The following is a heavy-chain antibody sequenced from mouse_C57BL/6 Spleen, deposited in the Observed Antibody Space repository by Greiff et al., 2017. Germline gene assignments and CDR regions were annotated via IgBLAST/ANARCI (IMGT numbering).Heavy chain of an antibody. J-gene: IGHJ3*01. CDR2: INPSNGGT. CDR3: ARRAGYYVRFAY. D-gene: IGHD2-3*01. CDR1: GYTFTSYW. Sequence: QVHVKQPGTELVKPGASVKLSCKASGYTFTSYWMHWVKQRPGQGLEWIGNINPSNGGTNYNEKFKSKATLTVDKSSSTAYMQLSSLTSEDSAVYYCARRAGYYVRFAYWGQGTLVTVSA. V-gene: IGHV1-53*01.